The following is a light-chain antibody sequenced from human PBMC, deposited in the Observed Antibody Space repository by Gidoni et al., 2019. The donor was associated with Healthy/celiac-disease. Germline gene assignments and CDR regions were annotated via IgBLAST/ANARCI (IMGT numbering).Light chain of an antibody. CDR2: QDS. CDR3: QAWDSSTENV. Sequence: SYELTQPPSVSVSPGQTASITCSGDKLGDKYACWYQQKPCQSPVLVIYQDSKRPSGIPERFSGSNSGNTATLTISGTQAMDEADYYCQAWDSSTENVFGTGTKVTVL. J-gene: IGLJ1*01. V-gene: IGLV3-1*01. CDR1: KLGDKY.